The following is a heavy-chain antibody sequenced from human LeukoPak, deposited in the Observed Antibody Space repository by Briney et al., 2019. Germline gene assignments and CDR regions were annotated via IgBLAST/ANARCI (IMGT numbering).Heavy chain of an antibody. V-gene: IGHV3-21*01. D-gene: IGHD3-3*01. CDR1: GFTFSGYS. CDR2: ISSSSSYI. Sequence: PGGSLRLSCAASGFTFSGYSMNWVRQAPGKGLEWVSSISSSSSYIYYADSVKGRFTISRDNAKNSLYLQMNSLRAGDTAVYYCARDLATLPYDFWSGYSSGGYYFDYWGQGTLVTVSS. CDR3: ARDLATLPYDFWSGYSSGGYYFDY. J-gene: IGHJ4*02.